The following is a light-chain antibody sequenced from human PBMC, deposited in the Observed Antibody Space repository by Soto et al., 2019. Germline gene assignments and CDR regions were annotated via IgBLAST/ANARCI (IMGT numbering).Light chain of an antibody. CDR2: AAS. CDR3: QQLNSYRIT. Sequence: DIQLTQSPSFVSASVGDRVTITCRASQGISSYLAWYQQKPGKAPKLLIYAASTLQSGVPSRFSGSGSGTEFTLTISSLQPEDFATYYCQQLNSYRITFGQGTRLEIK. J-gene: IGKJ5*01. CDR1: QGISSY. V-gene: IGKV1-9*01.